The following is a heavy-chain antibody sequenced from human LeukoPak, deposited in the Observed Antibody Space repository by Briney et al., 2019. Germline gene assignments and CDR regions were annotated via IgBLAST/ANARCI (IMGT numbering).Heavy chain of an antibody. D-gene: IGHD3/OR15-3a*01. V-gene: IGHV4-59*12. CDR1: GGSISSYY. CDR2: IYYSGST. J-gene: IGHJ4*02. CDR3: ARVGSGYDFFDY. Sequence: PSETLSLTCTVSGGSISSYYWSWIRQPPGKGLEWIGYIYYSGSTNYNPSLESRVTMSVDTSKNQFSLKLNFVTAADTAVYYCARVGSGYDFFDYWGQGTLVTVSS.